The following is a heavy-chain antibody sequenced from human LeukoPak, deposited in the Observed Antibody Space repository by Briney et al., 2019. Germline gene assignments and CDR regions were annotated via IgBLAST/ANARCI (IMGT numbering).Heavy chain of an antibody. CDR3: GRKQWPRLD. CDR1: GFTFSSYG. V-gene: IGHV3-7*01. Sequence: GGSLRLSCAASGFTFSSYGMDWVRQAPGKGLEWVANIREDESEKNYVDSVKGRFTISRDNAWNSLYLQMSSLRPEDTAVYYCGRKQWPRLDGGQETLATVPS. CDR2: IREDESEK. J-gene: IGHJ4*02. D-gene: IGHD3/OR15-3a*01.